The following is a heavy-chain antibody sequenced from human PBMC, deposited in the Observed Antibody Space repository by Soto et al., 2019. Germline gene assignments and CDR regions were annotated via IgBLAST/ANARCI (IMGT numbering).Heavy chain of an antibody. D-gene: IGHD3-10*01. CDR1: GYSFTSYW. V-gene: IGHV5-51*03. CDR3: ARPTMVRGVIISHYYYGMDV. J-gene: IGHJ6*02. Sequence: EVQLVQSGAEVKKPGESLKISCKGSGYSFTSYWIGWVRQMPGKGLEWMGIIYPGDSDTRYSPSFQGQVTISADKSISTADLQWSSLKASDTAMYYCARPTMVRGVIISHYYYGMDVWGQGTTVTVSS. CDR2: IYPGDSDT.